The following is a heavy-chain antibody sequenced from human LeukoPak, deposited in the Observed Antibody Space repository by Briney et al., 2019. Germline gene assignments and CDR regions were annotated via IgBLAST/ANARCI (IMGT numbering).Heavy chain of an antibody. D-gene: IGHD6-19*01. J-gene: IGHJ4*02. Sequence: GGSLRLSCAASGFTFSSYAMSWVRQAPGKGLEWVSAISGSGGSTYYADSVKGRFTISRDNSKNTLYLQMNSLRAEDTAVYYCAKDRHSSGWYVDYFDYWGQEALVTVSS. CDR3: AKDRHSSGWYVDYFDY. V-gene: IGHV3-23*01. CDR2: ISGSGGST. CDR1: GFTFSSYA.